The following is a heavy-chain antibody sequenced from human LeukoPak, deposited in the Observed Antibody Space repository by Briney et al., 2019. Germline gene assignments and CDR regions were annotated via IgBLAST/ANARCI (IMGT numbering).Heavy chain of an antibody. CDR2: MNPNSGNT. D-gene: IGHD3-22*01. J-gene: IGHJ4*02. V-gene: IGHV1-8*02. CDR3: ARGYIYSRGYYFDY. Sequence: GASVKVSCKASGYTFTSYYMHWVRQAPGQGLEWMGWMNPNSGNTVYAQKFQGRVTMTRNTSISTAYMDLSSLRSEDTAVHYCARGYIYSRGYYFDYWGQGTLVTVSS. CDR1: GYTFTSYY.